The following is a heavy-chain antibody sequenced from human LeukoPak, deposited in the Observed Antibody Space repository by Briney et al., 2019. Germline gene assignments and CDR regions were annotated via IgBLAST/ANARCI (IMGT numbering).Heavy chain of an antibody. CDR1: GFTFRGYW. CDR2: IKQDDTEK. Sequence: PGGSLRLSCAASGFTFRGYWMIWVRQAPGKGLEWVANIKQDDTEKYFVDSVKGRFTISRDNAKNSQYLQMNSLRVEDTALYYCARAQTYGDSRLLLDYWGQGTLVTVSS. J-gene: IGHJ4*02. CDR3: ARAQTYGDSRLLLDY. V-gene: IGHV3-7*03. D-gene: IGHD2-21*02.